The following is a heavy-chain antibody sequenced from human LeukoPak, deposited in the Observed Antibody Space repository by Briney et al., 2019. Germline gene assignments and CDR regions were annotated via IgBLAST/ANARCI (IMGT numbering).Heavy chain of an antibody. D-gene: IGHD3-10*01. CDR2: IFSNGNT. Sequence: SETLSLTCTVYSGLVSSDYWTWIRQPPGKGLEWVGYIFSNGNTEYSPSLESRATISVDTSKNQCSLKLTSVTAADTAVYYCARVVYRGENWFDPWGQGTLGNVSS. CDR3: ARVVYRGENWFDP. CDR1: SGLVSSDY. J-gene: IGHJ5*02. V-gene: IGHV4-59*02.